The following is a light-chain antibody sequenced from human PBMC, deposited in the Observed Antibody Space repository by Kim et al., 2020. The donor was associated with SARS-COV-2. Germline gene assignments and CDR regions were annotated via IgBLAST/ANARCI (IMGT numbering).Light chain of an antibody. CDR2: EDN. CDR3: QSYDSSNWV. CDR1: SGSIAHNY. V-gene: IGLV6-57*03. J-gene: IGLJ3*02. Sequence: NTLTIPCTRSSGSIAHNYVQWYQQRPGSAPTTVIYEDNQRPSGVPDRFSGSIDSSSNSASLTISGLKTEDEADYYCQSYDSSNWVFGGGTQLTVL.